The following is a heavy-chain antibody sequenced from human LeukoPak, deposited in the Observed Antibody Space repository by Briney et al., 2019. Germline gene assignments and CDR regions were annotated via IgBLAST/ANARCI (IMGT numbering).Heavy chain of an antibody. CDR2: IYYSGST. J-gene: IGHJ5*02. CDR3: ARTHLLYYYEGWWFDP. V-gene: IGHV4-59*01. Sequence: SETLSLTCTVSGGSISSYYWSWIRQPPGKGLEWIGYIYYSGSTNYSPSLKSRVTISVDTSKNQFSLKLSSVTAADTAVYYCARTHLLYYYEGWWFDPWGQGTLVTVSS. D-gene: IGHD3-22*01. CDR1: GGSISSYY.